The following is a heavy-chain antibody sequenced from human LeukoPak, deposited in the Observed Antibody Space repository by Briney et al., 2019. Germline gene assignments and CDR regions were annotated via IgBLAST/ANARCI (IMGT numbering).Heavy chain of an antibody. Sequence: GGSLRLSCAASGFTFSSYAMSWVRQAPGKGLEWVSAISGSGGSTYYADSVKGRFTISRDNSKNTLCLQMNSLRAEDTAVYYCAKGSLGSYFYYFDYWGQGTLVTVSS. J-gene: IGHJ4*02. V-gene: IGHV3-23*01. CDR1: GFTFSSYA. D-gene: IGHD1-26*01. CDR2: ISGSGGST. CDR3: AKGSLGSYFYYFDY.